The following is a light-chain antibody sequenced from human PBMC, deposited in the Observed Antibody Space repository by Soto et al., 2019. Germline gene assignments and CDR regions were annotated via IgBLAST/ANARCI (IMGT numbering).Light chain of an antibody. J-gene: IGKJ3*01. CDR1: QSVLFSSNNKNY. Sequence: DIVMTQSPDSLSVSLVERATISCKSSQSVLFSSNNKNYLAWYQQKPGQPPKLLLYWASTRESGVPDRFSGSGSGTDFSLTISSLQAEDVAVYYCQQYYATPFTFGPGTKVDV. CDR3: QQYYATPFT. V-gene: IGKV4-1*01. CDR2: WAS.